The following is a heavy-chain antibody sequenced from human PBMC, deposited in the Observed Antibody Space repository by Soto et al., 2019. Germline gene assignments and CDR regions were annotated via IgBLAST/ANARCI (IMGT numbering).Heavy chain of an antibody. CDR3: ARDTYYYDSSGPT. J-gene: IGHJ5*02. V-gene: IGHV3-53*01. CDR1: GFTVSSNY. D-gene: IGHD3-22*01. Sequence: GGSLRLSCAASGFTVSSNYMSWVRQAPGKWLEWVSVIYSGGSTYYADSVKGRFTISRDNSKNTLYLQMNSLRAEDTAVYYCARDTYYYDSSGPTWGQGXLVTVYS. CDR2: IYSGGST.